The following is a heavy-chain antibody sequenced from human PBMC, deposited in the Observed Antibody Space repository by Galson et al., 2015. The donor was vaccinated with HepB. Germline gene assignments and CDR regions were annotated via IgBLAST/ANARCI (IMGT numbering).Heavy chain of an antibody. CDR2: ISSSSSYI. CDR3: ARDVKAKAFDI. J-gene: IGHJ3*02. V-gene: IGHV3-21*01. CDR1: GFTFSRYS. Sequence: SLRLSCAASGFTFSRYSMNWVRQAPGKGLEWVSSISSSSSYIYYADSVKGRFTISRDNAKNSLYLQMNSLRAEDTAVYYCARDVKAKAFDIWGQGTMVTVSS. D-gene: IGHD2/OR15-2a*01.